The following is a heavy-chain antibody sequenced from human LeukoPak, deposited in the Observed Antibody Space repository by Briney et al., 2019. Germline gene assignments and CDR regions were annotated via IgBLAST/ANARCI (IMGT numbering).Heavy chain of an antibody. V-gene: IGHV4-30-2*01. J-gene: IGHJ4*02. CDR1: GGSISSGDFP. CDR2: IFHTGHT. CDR3: ARGFYGAGSHFDY. D-gene: IGHD3-10*01. Sequence: TLSLTCAVSGGSISSGDFPWSWIRQPPGKGLEWIGYIFHTGHTSYNPSLESRVTISVDMSKNQLSLRLTSVTAADTAVYYCARGFYGAGSHFDYWGQGTLVTVSS.